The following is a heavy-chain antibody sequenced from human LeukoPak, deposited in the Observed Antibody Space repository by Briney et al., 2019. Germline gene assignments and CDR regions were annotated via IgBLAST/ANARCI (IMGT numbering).Heavy chain of an antibody. CDR1: GGSISSYY. J-gene: IGHJ6*02. Sequence: PSQTLSLTCTVSGGSISSYYWSWIRQPPGKGLEWIGYIYYSGSTNYNPSLKSRVTISVDTSKNQFSLKLSSVTAADTAVYYCARDRRGSGLYYYYGMDVWGQGTTVTVSS. CDR2: IYYSGST. CDR3: ARDRRGSGLYYYYGMDV. V-gene: IGHV4-59*01. D-gene: IGHD3-10*01.